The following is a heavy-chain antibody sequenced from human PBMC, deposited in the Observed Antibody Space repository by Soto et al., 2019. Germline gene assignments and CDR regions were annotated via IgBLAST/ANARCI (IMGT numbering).Heavy chain of an antibody. CDR1: GGTFSSYA. Sequence: QVQLVQSGAEVKKPGSSVKVSCTASGGTFSSYAISWVRQAPGQGLEWMGGIIPIFGTANYAQKVQGRVTITADESTSTAYMELSSLRSEDTAVYYCARDKVGYYDSSGYYRVSVPPDYYYGMDVWGQGTTVTVSS. CDR3: ARDKVGYYDSSGYYRVSVPPDYYYGMDV. D-gene: IGHD3-22*01. V-gene: IGHV1-69*01. CDR2: IIPIFGTA. J-gene: IGHJ6*02.